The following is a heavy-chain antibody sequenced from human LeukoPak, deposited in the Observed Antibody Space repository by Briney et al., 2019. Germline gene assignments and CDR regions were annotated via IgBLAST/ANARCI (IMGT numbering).Heavy chain of an antibody. CDR2: FYHRA. Sequence: SQTLSLTCTVSGGSSVSSGGYYWTWIRQHPEKGLEWIGYFYHRASYNPSLKGRVTISIDTPKNQFSLRLTPVTAADTALYYCVREGEYGEDYYWGQGIQVIVSA. CDR1: GGSSVSSGGYY. J-gene: IGHJ4*02. V-gene: IGHV4-31*03. D-gene: IGHD4-17*01. CDR3: VREGEYGEDYY.